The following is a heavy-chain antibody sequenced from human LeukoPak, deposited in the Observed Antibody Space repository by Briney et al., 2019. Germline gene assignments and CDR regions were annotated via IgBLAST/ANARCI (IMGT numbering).Heavy chain of an antibody. CDR3: ARGNAHAFDI. CDR1: GFTLSSYW. Sequence: PGGSLRLSCAVSGFTLSSYWMHWVRQLPGKGLVWVSRINSDGSGISYAGSVKGRFTISRDNAKNTLYLQMNSLRAEDTAVYYCARGNAHAFDIRGQGTMVTVSS. CDR2: INSDGSGI. V-gene: IGHV3-74*01. J-gene: IGHJ3*02.